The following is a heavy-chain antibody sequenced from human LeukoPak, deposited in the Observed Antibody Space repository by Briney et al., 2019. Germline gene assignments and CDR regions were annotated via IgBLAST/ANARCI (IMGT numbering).Heavy chain of an antibody. CDR2: IKEDGSEK. Sequence: PGGSLRLSCAASGFTFSTYWMNWVRQAPGKGLEWVANIKEDGSEKDYVDSVKGRFTISRDNAKNSLYLQMNSLRAEDTAVYYCARDPDSSGYRLVPGDAFDIWGQGTMVTVSS. CDR3: ARDPDSSGYRLVPGDAFDI. D-gene: IGHD3-22*01. V-gene: IGHV3-7*01. CDR1: GFTFSTYW. J-gene: IGHJ3*02.